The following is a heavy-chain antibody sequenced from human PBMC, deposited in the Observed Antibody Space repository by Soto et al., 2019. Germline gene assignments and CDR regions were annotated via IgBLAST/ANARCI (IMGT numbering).Heavy chain of an antibody. CDR1: GFTFSSYG. V-gene: IGHV3-30*18. CDR3: AKERVSGWYDY. CDR2: ISYDGSNE. J-gene: IGHJ4*02. D-gene: IGHD6-19*01. Sequence: QVQLVESGGGVVQPGRSLRLSCAASGFTFSSYGMHWVRQAPGKGLEWVAVISYDGSNEYYADSVKGRFTISRDNSKNTLYLQMNSLRAEDTAVYYCAKERVSGWYDYWGQGTLVTVSS.